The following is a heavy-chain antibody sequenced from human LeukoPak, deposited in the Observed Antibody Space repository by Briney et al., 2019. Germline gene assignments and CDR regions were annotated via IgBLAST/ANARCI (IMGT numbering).Heavy chain of an antibody. CDR1: GFTFSNYA. D-gene: IGHD2-15*01. CDR3: AQKGGTDH. CDR2: ISSSSSAI. J-gene: IGHJ4*02. Sequence: GGSLRLSCATSGFTFSNYAMNWVRQAPGKGLEWISYISSSSSAIYYADSVKGRLTISRDNAKNSLYLQMSSLRDEDTAVYYCAQKGGTDHWGQGTLVTVSS. V-gene: IGHV3-48*02.